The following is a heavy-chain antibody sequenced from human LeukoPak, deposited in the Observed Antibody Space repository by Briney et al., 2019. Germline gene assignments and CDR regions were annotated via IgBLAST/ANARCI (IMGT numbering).Heavy chain of an antibody. CDR2: INHSGST. CDR3: ARSSSYGDY. V-gene: IGHV4-34*01. Sequence: SETLSLTCAVYGGSFSGYYWSWIRQPPGKGLEWIGEINHSGSTNYNPSLKSRVTISVDTSKNQFSLKLSSVTAADTAVYYCARSSSYGDYWGQGTLVTASS. D-gene: IGHD6-13*01. CDR1: GGSFSGYY. J-gene: IGHJ4*02.